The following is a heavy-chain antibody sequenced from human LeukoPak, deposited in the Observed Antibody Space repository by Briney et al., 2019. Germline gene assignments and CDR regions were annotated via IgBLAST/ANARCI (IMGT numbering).Heavy chain of an antibody. CDR1: GGSISSYY. D-gene: IGHD4-23*01. CDR2: IYYSGST. Sequence: SETLSLTCTVSGGSISSYYWSWIRQPPGKGLEWIGYIYYSGSTNYNPSLKSRVTISVDTSKNQFSLKLSSVTAADTAVYYCARRFGTTTVAYDAFDIWGQGTMVTVSS. V-gene: IGHV4-59*08. J-gene: IGHJ3*02. CDR3: ARRFGTTTVAYDAFDI.